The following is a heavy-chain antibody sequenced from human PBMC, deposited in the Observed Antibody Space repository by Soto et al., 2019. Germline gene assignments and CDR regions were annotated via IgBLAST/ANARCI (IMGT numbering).Heavy chain of an antibody. CDR1: GGSISSSSYY. D-gene: IGHD3-22*01. CDR2: IYYSGST. V-gene: IGHV4-39*01. J-gene: IGHJ4*02. Sequence: QLQLQESGPGLVKPSETLSLTCTVSGGSISSSSYYWGWIRQPPGKGLEWIGSIYYSGSTYYNPSLKSRVTISVDTSKNQFSLKLSSVTAADTAVYYCATTGGGHEYYYDSSGYWVYWGQGTLVTVSS. CDR3: ATTGGGHEYYYDSSGYWVY.